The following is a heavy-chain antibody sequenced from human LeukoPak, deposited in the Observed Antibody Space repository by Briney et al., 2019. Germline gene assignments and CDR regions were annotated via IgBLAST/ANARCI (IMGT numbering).Heavy chain of an antibody. V-gene: IGHV1-2*06. CDR3: ASSPSYYYYGMDV. CDR2: INPNSGGT. CDR1: GYTFTGYY. J-gene: IGHJ6*02. Sequence: WASVKVSCKASGYTFTGYYMHWVRQAPGQGLEWMGRINPNSGGTNYAQKFQGRVTMTRDTSISTAYMELSRLRSDDTAVYYCASSPSYYYYGMDVWGQGTTVTVSS.